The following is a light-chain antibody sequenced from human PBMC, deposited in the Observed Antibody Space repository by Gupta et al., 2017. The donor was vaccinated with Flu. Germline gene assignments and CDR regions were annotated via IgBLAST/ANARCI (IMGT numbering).Light chain of an antibody. V-gene: IGLV2-14*01. CDR2: EVS. J-gene: IGLJ3*02. CDR1: SNDVGGYNY. CDR3: SSFTGTSTWV. Sequence: QSALTQPASVSGSPGQSITISCGGTSNDVGGYNYVSWFQQSPGKTPKLMIYEVSNRPSGVSNRFSGSKSGTTASLTISGLQAEDEADYYCSSFTGTSTWVFGGGTKLTVL.